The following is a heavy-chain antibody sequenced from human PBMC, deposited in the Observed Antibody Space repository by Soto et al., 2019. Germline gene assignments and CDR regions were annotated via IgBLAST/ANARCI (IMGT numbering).Heavy chain of an antibody. V-gene: IGHV5-51*01. Sequence: GESLKISCKGSGYSFFGYWIGWVRQLPGKGLEWMAIIYPGDSDRRYSPSFQGQVTISADQSISTAYLQWSSLKASDTANYYCVRYRSRDYYYGMDVWGQGTTVTVSS. J-gene: IGHJ6*02. CDR3: VRYRSRDYYYGMDV. CDR2: IYPGDSDR. D-gene: IGHD1-26*01. CDR1: GYSFFGYW.